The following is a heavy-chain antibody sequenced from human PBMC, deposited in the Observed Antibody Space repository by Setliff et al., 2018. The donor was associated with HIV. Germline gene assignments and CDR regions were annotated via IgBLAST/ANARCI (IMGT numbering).Heavy chain of an antibody. CDR2: ISTSGSNI. Sequence: GGSLRLSCSASGFTFSSYTMSWVRQAPGKGLEWVSSISTSGSNIYYADSLKGRFTISRDNAKNSLYLQMNSLRAEDTAVYYCARGLGWIQVSPDYFDFWGQGTQVTVSS. V-gene: IGHV3-21*01. J-gene: IGHJ4*02. CDR3: ARGLGWIQVSPDYFDF. CDR1: GFTFSSYT. D-gene: IGHD5-18*01.